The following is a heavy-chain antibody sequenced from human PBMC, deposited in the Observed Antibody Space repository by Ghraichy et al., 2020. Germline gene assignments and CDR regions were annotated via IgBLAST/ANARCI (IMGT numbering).Heavy chain of an antibody. CDR3: ARLQFGSGRRDFDY. Sequence: GESLNISCAASGFTFSGYWMSWVRQAPGKGLEWVANIQQDGSEKYYVDTVKGRFTISRDNGENSLYLQMNSLSAEDTAVYYCARLQFGSGRRDFDYWGQGTLVTVSS. V-gene: IGHV3-7*03. CDR2: IQQDGSEK. CDR1: GFTFSGYW. D-gene: IGHD3-10*01. J-gene: IGHJ4*02.